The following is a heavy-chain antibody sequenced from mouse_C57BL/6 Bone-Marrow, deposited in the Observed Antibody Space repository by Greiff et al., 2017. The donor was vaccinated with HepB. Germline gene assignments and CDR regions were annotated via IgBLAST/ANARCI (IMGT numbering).Heavy chain of an antibody. J-gene: IGHJ2*01. Sequence: EVMLVESGAELVKPGASVKLSCTASGFNIKDYYMHWVKQRTEQGLEWIGRIDPEDGGTKYAPKFQGKATLPADTSANPAYMQLSSLTSEDTAVSYCVICYYGSSYVRRRYFDYWGQGTTLTVSS. CDR2: IDPEDGGT. CDR1: GFNIKDYY. D-gene: IGHD1-1*01. CDR3: VICYYGSSYVRRRYFDY. V-gene: IGHV14-2*01.